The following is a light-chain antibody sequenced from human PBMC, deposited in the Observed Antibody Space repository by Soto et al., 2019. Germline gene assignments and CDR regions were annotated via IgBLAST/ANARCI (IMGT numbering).Light chain of an antibody. J-gene: IGLJ3*02. CDR2: YDS. V-gene: IGLV3-21*04. CDR3: QVWDSDLRV. CDR1: NIGGKS. Sequence: SYELTQPPSVSVAPGKTARITCGGNNIGGKSVHWYQQRPGQAPVLVIYYDSDRPSGIPERFSGSNSGNTATLTISRVEAGDEADYYWQVWDSDLRVFGGGTKLTVL.